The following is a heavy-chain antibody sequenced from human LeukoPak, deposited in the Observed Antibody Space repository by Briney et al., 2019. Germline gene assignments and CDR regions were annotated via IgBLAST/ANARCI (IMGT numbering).Heavy chain of an antibody. J-gene: IGHJ4*02. CDR1: GGSISSGGYY. Sequence: PSQTLSLTCTVSGGSISSGGYYWSWIRQHPGKGLEWIGYIYYSGSTNYNPSLKSRVTISVDTSKNQFSPKLSSVTAADTAVYYCARGFRRPYSSGWIAAHTAGTAWGQGTLVTVSS. CDR3: ARGFRRPYSSGWIAAHTAGTA. CDR2: IYYSGST. D-gene: IGHD6-19*01. V-gene: IGHV4-31*03.